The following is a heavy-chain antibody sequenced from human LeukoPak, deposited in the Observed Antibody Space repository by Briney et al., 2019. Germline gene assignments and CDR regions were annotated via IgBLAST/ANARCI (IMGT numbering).Heavy chain of an antibody. D-gene: IGHD3-22*01. CDR3: VLYYYDSSGRRDY. CDR1: GYSFTSYD. J-gene: IGHJ4*02. V-gene: IGHV1-8*01. Sequence: ASVKVSCKASGYSFTSYDINWVRQATGQGLEWMGWMNPNSGNTGYAQKFQGRVTMTRNTSISTAYMELSSLRSEDTAVYYCVLYYYDSSGRRDYWGQGTLVTVSS. CDR2: MNPNSGNT.